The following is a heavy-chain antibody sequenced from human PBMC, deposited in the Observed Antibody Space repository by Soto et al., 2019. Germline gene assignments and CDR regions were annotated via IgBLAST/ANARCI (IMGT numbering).Heavy chain of an antibody. CDR1: GYTFTTYG. Sequence: QVPLVQSGGEVKEPGASVRVSCRASGYTFTTYGISWVRQAPGQGLEWMGWTSAYSGNTNFAQKFQGRVTMTTDTPTTRAYRGWGGRKSDDRAVYSLARDGRGRAIFDYGGQGTLVTVSS. CDR2: TSAYSGNT. J-gene: IGHJ4*02. CDR3: ARDGRGRAIFDY. V-gene: IGHV1-18*01.